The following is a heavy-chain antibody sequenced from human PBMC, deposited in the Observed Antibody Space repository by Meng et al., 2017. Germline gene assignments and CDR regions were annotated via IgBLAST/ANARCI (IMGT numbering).Heavy chain of an antibody. CDR2: IIPIFGTA. CDR1: GGTSSSYA. J-gene: IGHJ5*02. D-gene: IGHD2-21*02. V-gene: IGHV1-69*01. CDR3: AREIAAAYCGGDCYL. Sequence: VRPVQPGGEVKKPGSSVKVSCKASGGTSSSYAISWVRQAPGQGLEWMGGIIPIFGTANYAQKFQGRVTITADESTSTAYMELSSLRSEDTAVYYCAREIAAAYCGGDCYLWGQGTLVTVSS.